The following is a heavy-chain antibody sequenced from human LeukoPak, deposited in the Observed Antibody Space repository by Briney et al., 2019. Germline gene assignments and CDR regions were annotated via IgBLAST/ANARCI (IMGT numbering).Heavy chain of an antibody. Sequence: GRSLRLSCAASGFTFSTYGMHWVRQAPGKGLEWVALISFDGRSKYYADSVKGRFTISRDNSKITLYLQMNSLRTEDTAVYYCAKPLDVTTPMDGFDYWGQGTLVTVSS. V-gene: IGHV3-30*18. J-gene: IGHJ4*02. CDR3: AKPLDVTTPMDGFDY. D-gene: IGHD5-18*01. CDR1: GFTFSTYG. CDR2: ISFDGRSK.